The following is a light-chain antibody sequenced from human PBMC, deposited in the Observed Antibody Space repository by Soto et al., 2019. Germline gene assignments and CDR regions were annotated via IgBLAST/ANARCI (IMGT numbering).Light chain of an antibody. CDR1: STDVGIYNY. CDR2: EVT. V-gene: IGLV2-14*01. Sequence: QSALTQPASVSGSPGQSITISCTGTSTDVGIYNYVSWYQQHPGKAPKVMIYEVTHRPSGVSNRFSGSKSGDTASLTISGLQSEDEADYYCSSYTTSATLVFGGGTKLTVL. J-gene: IGLJ3*02. CDR3: SSYTTSATLV.